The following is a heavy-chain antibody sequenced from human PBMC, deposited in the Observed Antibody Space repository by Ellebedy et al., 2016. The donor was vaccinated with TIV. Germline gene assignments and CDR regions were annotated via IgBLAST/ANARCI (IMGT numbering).Heavy chain of an antibody. CDR3: TKEGAEAGRPAYLSYDH. Sequence: GESLKISCAASGFRFSTHGMHWVRQAPGKGLAWVAVISSHGQTTYYADSVKGRFTISRDNSKDTLDLHMNSLRPEDTAVYYCTKEGAEAGRPAYLSYDHWGQGTLVTVSS. D-gene: IGHD6-19*01. CDR2: ISSHGQTT. J-gene: IGHJ4*02. CDR1: GFRFSTHG. V-gene: IGHV3-30*18.